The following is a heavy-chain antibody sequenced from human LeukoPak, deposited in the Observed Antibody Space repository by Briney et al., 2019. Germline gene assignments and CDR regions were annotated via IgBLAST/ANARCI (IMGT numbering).Heavy chain of an antibody. J-gene: IGHJ4*02. D-gene: IGHD4-17*01. CDR3: ARHYGDYAFDY. CDR1: GGSLITYY. CDR2: IHYSGST. V-gene: IGHV4-59*08. Sequence: SETLSLTCTVSGGSLITYYWSWIRQPPGKGLEWIGYIHYSGSTNYNPSLKSRLITSVDTSKNQFSLKMRSVTAADTAVYFCARHYGDYAFDYWGQGNPVTVSS.